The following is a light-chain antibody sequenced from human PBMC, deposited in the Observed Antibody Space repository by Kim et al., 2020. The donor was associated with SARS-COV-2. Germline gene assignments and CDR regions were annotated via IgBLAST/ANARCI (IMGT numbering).Light chain of an antibody. CDR3: SSYTSSSTWV. CDR2: DVS. Sequence: GQSFTLSCTGTSSDVGGYNYVSWYQQHPGKAPKLMIYDVSKRPSGVSNRFSGSKSGNTASLTISGLQAEDEADYYCSSYTSSSTWVFGGGTKVTVL. J-gene: IGLJ3*02. V-gene: IGLV2-14*04. CDR1: SSDVGGYNY.